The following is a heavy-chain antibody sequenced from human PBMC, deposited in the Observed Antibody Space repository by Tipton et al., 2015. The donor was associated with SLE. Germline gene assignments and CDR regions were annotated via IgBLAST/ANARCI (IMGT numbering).Heavy chain of an antibody. D-gene: IGHD3-10*01. CDR1: TYSISSNYF. CDR3: ARRGLSRGWFDP. Sequence: TLSLTCAVSTYSISSNYFWGWVRQPPGKGLECIGTIYHSGSTYYNPSLKSRVTISIDTSKNQFSLRLSSVTAADTAVYYCARRGLSRGWFDPWGQGTLVTVSS. V-gene: IGHV4-38-2*01. CDR2: IYHSGST. J-gene: IGHJ5*02.